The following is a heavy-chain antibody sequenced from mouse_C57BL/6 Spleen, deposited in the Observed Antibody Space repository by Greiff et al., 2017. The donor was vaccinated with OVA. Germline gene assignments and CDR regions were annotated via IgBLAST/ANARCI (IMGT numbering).Heavy chain of an antibody. V-gene: IGHV1-15*01. CDR2: IDPETGGT. D-gene: IGHD2-12*01. Sequence: VQLQQSGAELVRPGASVTLSCKASGYTFTDYDMHWVKQTPVHGLDWIGAIDPETGGTAYNQKFKGKAILTADKSSSTAYMELRSLTSEDSAVYYCTRRRSYDGWYFDVWGTGTTVTVSS. CDR1: GYTFTDYD. J-gene: IGHJ1*03. CDR3: TRRRSYDGWYFDV.